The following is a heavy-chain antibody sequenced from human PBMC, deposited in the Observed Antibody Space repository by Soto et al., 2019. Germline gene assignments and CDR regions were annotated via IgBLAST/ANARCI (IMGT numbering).Heavy chain of an antibody. V-gene: IGHV3-23*01. Sequence: EVQLLESGGGLVQPGGSLRLSCAASGFTFSSYAMSWVRQAPGKGLEWVSAISGSGGRTYYADSVKRRFTISRDNHKNQLYLQMNSRRAEDTAVYYCAKRGGGYDFWSDNKYYYYYYMDVWGKGTTVTVSS. J-gene: IGHJ6*03. D-gene: IGHD3-3*01. CDR3: AKRGGGYDFWSDNKYYYYYYMDV. CDR1: GFTFSSYA. CDR2: ISGSGGRT.